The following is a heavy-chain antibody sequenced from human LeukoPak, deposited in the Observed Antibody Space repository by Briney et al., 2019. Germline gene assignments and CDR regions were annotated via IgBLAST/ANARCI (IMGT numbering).Heavy chain of an antibody. CDR2: ISWNSGSI. D-gene: IGHD6-19*01. J-gene: IGHJ4*02. Sequence: GGSLRLSCAASGFTFDDYAMHWVRQAPGKGLEWVSGISWNSGSIGYADSVKGRFTISRDNAKNSLYLQMNSLRAEDTALYYCAKALGAVAGHTDFDYWGQGTLVTVSS. CDR1: GFTFDDYA. V-gene: IGHV3-9*01. CDR3: AKALGAVAGHTDFDY.